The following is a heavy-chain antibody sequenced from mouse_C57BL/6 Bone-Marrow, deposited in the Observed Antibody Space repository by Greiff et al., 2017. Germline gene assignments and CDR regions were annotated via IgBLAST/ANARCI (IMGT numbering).Heavy chain of an antibody. V-gene: IGHV3-6*01. Sequence: EVKLMESGPGLVKPSQSLSLTCSVTGYSITSGYYWNWIRQFPGNKLEWMGYISYDGSNNYHPSLKNRISITSDTSKNQFFLKLNSVTTEDTATYYCARPYYSNSAWFAYWGQGTLVTVSA. J-gene: IGHJ3*01. CDR1: GYSITSGYY. D-gene: IGHD2-5*01. CDR3: ARPYYSNSAWFAY. CDR2: ISYDGSN.